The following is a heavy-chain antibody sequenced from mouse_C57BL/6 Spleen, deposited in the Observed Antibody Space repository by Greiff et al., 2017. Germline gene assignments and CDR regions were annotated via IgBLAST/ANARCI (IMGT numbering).Heavy chain of an antibody. CDR3: ARDYGSSLYYFDY. J-gene: IGHJ2*01. V-gene: IGHV1-72*01. CDR1: GYTFTSYW. Sequence: VQLQQPGAELVKPGASVKLSCKASGYTFTSYWMHWVKQRPGRGLEWIGRIDPNSGGTKYNEKFKSKATLTVDKPSSTAYMQLSSLTSEDAAVYYSARDYGSSLYYFDYWGRGTTLTVSS. D-gene: IGHD1-1*01. CDR2: IDPNSGGT.